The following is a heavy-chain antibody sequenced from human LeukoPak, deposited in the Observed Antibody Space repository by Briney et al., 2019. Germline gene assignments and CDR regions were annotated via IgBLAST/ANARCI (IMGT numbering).Heavy chain of an antibody. J-gene: IGHJ5*02. CDR2: INPNSGDT. Sequence: ASVRVSCKASGYTFTGYYMHWVRQAPGQGLEWMGWINPNSGDTNYAQMFQGRVTMTRDTSISTAYMELSRLRSDDTAVYYCARCRSVPAFDPWGQGTLVTVSS. D-gene: IGHD1-26*01. CDR1: GYTFTGYY. CDR3: ARCRSVPAFDP. V-gene: IGHV1-2*02.